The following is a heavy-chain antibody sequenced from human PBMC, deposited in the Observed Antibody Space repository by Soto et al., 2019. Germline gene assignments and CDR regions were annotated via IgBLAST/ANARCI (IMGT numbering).Heavy chain of an antibody. J-gene: IGHJ3*02. CDR2: IIPIFGTA. CDR1: GGTFSSYA. V-gene: IGHV1-69*01. CDR3: ARVKNLGYCSSTSCYQDAFDI. D-gene: IGHD2-2*01. Sequence: VKVSCKASGGTFSSYAISWVRQAPGQGLEWMGGIIPIFGTANYAQKFQGRVTITADESTSTAYMELSSLRSEDTAVYYCARVKNLGYCSSTSCYQDAFDIWGQGTMVTVSS.